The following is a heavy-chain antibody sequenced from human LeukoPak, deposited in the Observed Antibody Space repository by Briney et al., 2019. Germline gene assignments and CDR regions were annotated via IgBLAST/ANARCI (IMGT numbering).Heavy chain of an antibody. V-gene: IGHV3-74*01. CDR1: GFTFSNYW. CDR2: INSDGRST. D-gene: IGHD5-12*01. J-gene: IGHJ6*03. Sequence: GGSLRLSCAASGFTFSNYWMHWVRQAPGKGLVWVSRINSDGRSTNYADSVKGRFTISRDNSKNTLYLQMNSLRAEDTAVYYCAKTYYSGYALSYYYYMDVWGKGTTVTISS. CDR3: AKTYYSGYALSYYYYMDV.